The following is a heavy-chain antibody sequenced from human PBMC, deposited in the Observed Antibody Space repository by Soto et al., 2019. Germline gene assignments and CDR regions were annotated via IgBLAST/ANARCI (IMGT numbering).Heavy chain of an antibody. Sequence: GGSLRLSCAASGFTFSGCAMHWVRQASGKGLEWVGRIRSKANSYATAYAASVKGRFTISRDDSKNTAYLQMNSLKTEDTAVYYCTRSATSYSGSSKGANYWGQGTLVTVSS. CDR1: GFTFSGCA. CDR2: IRSKANSYAT. J-gene: IGHJ4*02. CDR3: TRSATSYSGSSKGANY. V-gene: IGHV3-73*01. D-gene: IGHD1-26*01.